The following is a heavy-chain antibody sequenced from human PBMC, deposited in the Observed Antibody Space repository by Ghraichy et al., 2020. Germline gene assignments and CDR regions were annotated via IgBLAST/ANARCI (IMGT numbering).Heavy chain of an antibody. D-gene: IGHD3-10*01. Sequence: GGSLRLSCAASGFTFSSYAMSWVRQAPGKGLEWVSAISGSGGSTYYADSVKGRFTISRDNSKNTLYLQMNSLRAEDTAVYYCAKDRVRGVIITGYYYYGMDVWGQGTTVTVSS. V-gene: IGHV3-23*01. CDR2: ISGSGGST. CDR3: AKDRVRGVIITGYYYYGMDV. CDR1: GFTFSSYA. J-gene: IGHJ6*02.